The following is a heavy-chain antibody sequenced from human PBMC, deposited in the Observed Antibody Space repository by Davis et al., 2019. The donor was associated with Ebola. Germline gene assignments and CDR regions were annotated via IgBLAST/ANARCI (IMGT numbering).Heavy chain of an antibody. J-gene: IGHJ4*02. CDR2: ISYDGSRR. V-gene: IGHV3-33*08. D-gene: IGHD6-6*01. CDR1: GFTFSNSG. Sequence: GESLKISCAASGFTFSNSGMYWVRQAPGKGLEWVADISYDGSRRDYVDSVKGRFTISRDNSKNTLYLQMNSLRAEDTAVYYCATDSSSSFDYWGQGILVTVSS. CDR3: ATDSSSSFDY.